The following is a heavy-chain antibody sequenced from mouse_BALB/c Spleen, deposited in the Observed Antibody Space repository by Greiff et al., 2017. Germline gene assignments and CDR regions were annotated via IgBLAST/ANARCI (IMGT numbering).Heavy chain of an antibody. CDR2: IWAGGST. CDR1: GVSLTSSG. J-gene: IGHJ2*01. D-gene: IGHD4-1*01. CDR3: ARDKLGFDY. V-gene: IGHV2-9*02. Sequence: VKLMESGPGLVAPSQSLSITCPVSGVSLTSSGVHWVRQPPGKGLEWVGVIWAGGSTNYNSALMSRLSISKDNSKSQVFLKMNSLQTDDTAMYYCARDKLGFDYWGQGTTLTVSS.